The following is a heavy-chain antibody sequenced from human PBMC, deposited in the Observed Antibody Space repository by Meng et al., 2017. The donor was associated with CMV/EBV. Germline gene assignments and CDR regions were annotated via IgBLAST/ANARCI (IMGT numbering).Heavy chain of an antibody. V-gene: IGHV1-2*02. D-gene: IGHD2-21*01. CDR3: ARVQMVYAGAYCGGDCYPRGDAFDI. CDR2: INPNSGGT. CDR1: GYTFTGYY. Sequence: ASVKVSCKASGYTFTGYYMHWVRQAPGQGLEWMGWINPNSGGTNYAQKFQGRVTMTRDTSISTAYMELSRLRSGDTAVYYCARVQMVYAGAYCGGDCYPRGDAFDIWGQGTMVTVSS. J-gene: IGHJ3*02.